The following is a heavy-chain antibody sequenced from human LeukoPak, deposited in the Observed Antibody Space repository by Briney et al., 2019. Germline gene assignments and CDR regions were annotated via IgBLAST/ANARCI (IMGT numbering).Heavy chain of an antibody. CDR2: IYYSGST. CDR1: GGSISSYY. Sequence: SETLSLTCSVSGGSISSYYWSWIRQPPGKGLEWIGYIYYSGSTNYNPSLKSRVTISVDTSKNQFSLKLSSVTAADTAVYYCARDACSGGSCYLDYWGQGTLVTVSS. J-gene: IGHJ4*02. D-gene: IGHD2-15*01. CDR3: ARDACSGGSCYLDY. V-gene: IGHV4-59*01.